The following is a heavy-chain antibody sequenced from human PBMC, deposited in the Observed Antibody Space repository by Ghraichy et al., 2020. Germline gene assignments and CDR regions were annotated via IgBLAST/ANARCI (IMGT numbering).Heavy chain of an antibody. Sequence: ASVKVSCKASGYTFTGYYMHWVRQAPGQGLEWMGRINPNNGGTNYAQKFQGRVTMTRDTSISTAYMELSRLRSDDTAVYYCARDQGVYRGISARPGSDAMDVWGQGITVTVSS. D-gene: IGHD6-6*01. CDR1: GYTFTGYY. CDR2: INPNNGGT. V-gene: IGHV1-2*06. J-gene: IGHJ6*02. CDR3: ARDQGVYRGISARPGSDAMDV.